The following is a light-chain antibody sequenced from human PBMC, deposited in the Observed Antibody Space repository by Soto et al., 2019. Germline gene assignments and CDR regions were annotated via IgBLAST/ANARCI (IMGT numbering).Light chain of an antibody. CDR1: QSVSSSY. CDR3: RQYGSSPPT. J-gene: IGKJ4*01. V-gene: IGKV3-20*01. CDR2: GAS. Sequence: TLSLSPGERATLSCRASQSVSSSYLAWYQQKPGQAPRLLIYGASSRATGIPDRFSGSWSGTDFTLTISRLEPEDFAVYSCRQYGSSPPTFGGWT.